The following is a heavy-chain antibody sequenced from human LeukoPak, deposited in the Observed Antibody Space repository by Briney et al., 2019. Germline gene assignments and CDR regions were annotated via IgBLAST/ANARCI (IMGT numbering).Heavy chain of an antibody. J-gene: IGHJ3*02. Sequence: PGGSLRLSCAASGFTFSSYGMSWVRQPPGRGLEWVSSISGSGGTTYYADSVKGRFTISRDNSKNTLYLQMNSLRADDTAVYSCAKDPPTVMANAFHIWGQGTMVTVS. D-gene: IGHD5-18*01. CDR3: AKDPPTVMANAFHI. CDR1: GFTFSSYG. V-gene: IGHV3-23*01. CDR2: ISGSGGTT.